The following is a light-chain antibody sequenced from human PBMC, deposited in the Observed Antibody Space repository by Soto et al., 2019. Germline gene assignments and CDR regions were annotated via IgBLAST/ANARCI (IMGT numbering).Light chain of an antibody. J-gene: IGKJ4*01. CDR1: QSLTSSY. V-gene: IGKV3D-20*02. Sequence: EIVMTQSPGTLSLSPGERATLSCRASQSLTSSYLAWYQQKPGQAPRLLIYDASYRAAGIPARFSGSGSGTGFTLTISSLEPEDFAVYYCQQRGNWPLTFGGGTKVDIK. CDR3: QQRGNWPLT. CDR2: DAS.